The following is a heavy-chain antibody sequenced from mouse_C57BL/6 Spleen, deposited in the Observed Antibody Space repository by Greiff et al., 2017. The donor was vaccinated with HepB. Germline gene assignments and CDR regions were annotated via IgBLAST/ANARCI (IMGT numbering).Heavy chain of an antibody. J-gene: IGHJ2*01. D-gene: IGHD1-1*01. Sequence: EVMLVESGGGLVKPGGSLKLSCAASGFTFSSYAMSWVRQTPEKRLEWVATISDGGSYTYYPENVKGRFTISRDNAKNNLYVQMSQLKSEDTAMYYCARDPYYVSSYVSGFGYWGQGTTLTVSS. V-gene: IGHV5-4*01. CDR1: GFTFSSYA. CDR3: ARDPYYVSSYVSGFGY. CDR2: ISDGGSYT.